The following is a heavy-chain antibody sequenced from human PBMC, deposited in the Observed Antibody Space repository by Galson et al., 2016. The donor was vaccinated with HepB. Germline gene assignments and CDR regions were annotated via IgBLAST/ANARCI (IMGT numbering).Heavy chain of an antibody. V-gene: IGHV3-33*06. J-gene: IGHJ4*02. D-gene: IGHD6-19*01. CDR2: IWYDGSHE. CDR3: AKNSYSSAWYPDY. Sequence: SLRLSCAASGFTFSSYAMHWVRQAPGKGLEWVAVIWYDGSHEYYADSVKGRFTISRDNSKNTAYLQMNSLSAEDTAVYYCAKNSYSSAWYPDYWGQGTLVTVSS. CDR1: GFTFSSYA.